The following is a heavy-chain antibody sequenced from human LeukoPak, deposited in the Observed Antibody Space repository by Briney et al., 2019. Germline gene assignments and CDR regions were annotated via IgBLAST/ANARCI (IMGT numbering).Heavy chain of an antibody. J-gene: IGHJ4*02. Sequence: SETLSLTCAVSGGSISSGGYSWSWIRQPPGKGLEWIGYIYHSGSTYYNPSLKSRVTISVDRSKNQFSLKLSSVIAADTAVYYCARELRGSFDYWGQGTLVTVSS. CDR1: GGSISSGGYS. CDR3: ARELRGSFDY. D-gene: IGHD3-10*01. V-gene: IGHV4-30-2*01. CDR2: IYHSGST.